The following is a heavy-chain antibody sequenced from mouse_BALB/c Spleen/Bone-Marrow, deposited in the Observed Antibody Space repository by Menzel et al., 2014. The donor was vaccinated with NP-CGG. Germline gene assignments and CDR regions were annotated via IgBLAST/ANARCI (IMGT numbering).Heavy chain of an antibody. V-gene: IGHV4-1*02. Sequence: EVKLMESGGGLVQPGGSLKLSCAASGFDFSRYWMSWVRQAPGKVLEWIGEINPDSRTINYSPSLKDKFIISRDNAKNTLYLRLNKVRSEDTALYYCARPDYYGYLNYWGQGTTLTVSS. CDR2: INPDSRTI. D-gene: IGHD1-1*01. J-gene: IGHJ2*01. CDR1: GFDFSRYW. CDR3: ARPDYYGYLNY.